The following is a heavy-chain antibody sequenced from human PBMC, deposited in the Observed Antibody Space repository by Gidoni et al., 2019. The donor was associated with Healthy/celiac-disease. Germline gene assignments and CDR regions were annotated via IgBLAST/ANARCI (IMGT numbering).Heavy chain of an antibody. J-gene: IGHJ5*02. Sequence: EVKKPGSSVKVSCKASGGTFSSYTISWVRQAPGQGLEWMGRIIPILGIANYAQKFQGRVTITADKSTSTAYMELSSLRSEDTAVYYCARGVYGGGPRMNWFDPWGQGTLVTVSS. D-gene: IGHD4-17*01. CDR2: IIPILGIA. CDR3: ARGVYGGGPRMNWFDP. V-gene: IGHV1-69*02. CDR1: GGTFSSYT.